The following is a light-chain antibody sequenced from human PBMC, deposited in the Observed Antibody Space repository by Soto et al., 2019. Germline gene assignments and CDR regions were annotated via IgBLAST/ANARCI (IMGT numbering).Light chain of an antibody. Sequence: QTVVTQEPSFSVSPGGTVTLTCALSSGSVSTNNYPSWCQQTPGQAPRTLIFRTNTRSSGVPDRFSGSILGNKAALTITGAQADDESDYYCVLYKGRGIWVIGGGTKLTVL. CDR1: SGSVSTNNY. V-gene: IGLV8-61*01. CDR2: RTN. J-gene: IGLJ3*02. CDR3: VLYKGRGIWV.